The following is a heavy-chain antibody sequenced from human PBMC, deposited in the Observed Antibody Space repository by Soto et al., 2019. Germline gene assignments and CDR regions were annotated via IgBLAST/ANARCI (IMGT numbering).Heavy chain of an antibody. CDR3: AGAVAGTFDGTYFDY. CDR1: GGSISSSSYY. Sequence: QLQLQESGPGLVKPSETLSLTCTVSGGSISSSSYYWGWIRQPPGKGLEWIGSIYYSGSTYYNPSLQSRVTISVDTSKNQFSLKLSSVTAADTAVYYCAGAVAGTFDGTYFDYWGQGTLVTVSS. CDR2: IYYSGST. V-gene: IGHV4-39*01. D-gene: IGHD6-19*01. J-gene: IGHJ4*02.